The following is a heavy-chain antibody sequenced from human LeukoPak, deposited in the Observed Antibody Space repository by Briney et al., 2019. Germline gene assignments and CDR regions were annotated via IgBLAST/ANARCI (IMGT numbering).Heavy chain of an antibody. CDR3: ARALTTLTYEGY. CDR2: ISGNI. J-gene: IGHJ4*02. CDR1: GFTFDDYA. Sequence: GGSLRLSCAASGFTFDDYAMHWVRQAPGKGLEWVSSISGNIFYADSVKGRFTVSRDNAKDSLYLQMNSLRAEDTAVYYCARALTTLTYEGYWGQGTLVTVSS. D-gene: IGHD1-1*01. V-gene: IGHV3-69-1*01.